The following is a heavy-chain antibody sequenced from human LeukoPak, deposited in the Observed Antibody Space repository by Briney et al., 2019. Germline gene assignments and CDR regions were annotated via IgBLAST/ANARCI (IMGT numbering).Heavy chain of an antibody. CDR3: ARSADRSGYFREITLYYFDY. V-gene: IGHV3-11*01. CDR2: ISNRGSTI. D-gene: IGHD3-22*01. CDR1: GGSFSDFY. Sequence: LSLTCAVYGGSFSDFYMTWIRQAPGKGLEWVSYISNRGSTIHYADSVRGRFTISRDNAKKSLYLQMNSLRAEDTAVYYCARSADRSGYFREITLYYFDYWGQGTLVTVSS. J-gene: IGHJ4*02.